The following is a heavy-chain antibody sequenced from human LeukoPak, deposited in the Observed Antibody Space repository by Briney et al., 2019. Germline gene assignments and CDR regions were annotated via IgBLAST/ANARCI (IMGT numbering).Heavy chain of an antibody. D-gene: IGHD6-13*01. CDR2: IYYSGST. J-gene: IGHJ4*02. CDR3: ARDSSSFDY. V-gene: IGHV4-39*01. CDR1: GGSISSSYY. Sequence: SETLSLTCTVSGGSISSSYYWGWIRQPPGKGLEWIGSIYYSGSTYYNPSLKSRVTISVDTSKNQFSLKLNSVTAADTAVYYCARDSSSFDYWGQGTLVTVSS.